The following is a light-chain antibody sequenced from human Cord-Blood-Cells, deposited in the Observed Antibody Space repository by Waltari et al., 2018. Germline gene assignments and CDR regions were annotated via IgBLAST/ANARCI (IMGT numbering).Light chain of an antibody. CDR1: QSVSSN. CDR3: QQYNNWPPEYT. Sequence: EIVMTQSPATLSVSPGERATLSCRASQSVSSNLAWYQQKPGQAPRLLIYGASTRATGIPARFSGSGSWTEFTLTISSLQSEDFVVYYCQQYNNWPPEYTFGQGTKLEIK. J-gene: IGKJ2*01. CDR2: GAS. V-gene: IGKV3-15*01.